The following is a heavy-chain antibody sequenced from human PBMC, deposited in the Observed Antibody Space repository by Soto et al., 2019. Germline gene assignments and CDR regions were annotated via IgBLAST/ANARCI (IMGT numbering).Heavy chain of an antibody. D-gene: IGHD1-1*01. J-gene: IGHJ4*02. V-gene: IGHV4-4*02. CDR2: LYRTGSP. Sequence: SETLSLTCTVSSGSMRSSDWWSWFRQPPGKGLEWIGELYRTGSPNYNPSLKSRVTIAIDWSKKQFSLKLTSVTAADTAVYYCVRDPNSGGNFDYWGQGTLVTVSS. CDR1: SGSMRSSDW. CDR3: VRDPNSGGNFDY.